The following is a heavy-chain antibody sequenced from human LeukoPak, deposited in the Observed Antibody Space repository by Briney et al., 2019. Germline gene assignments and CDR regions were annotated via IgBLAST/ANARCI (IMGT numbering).Heavy chain of an antibody. CDR3: GIRDTSDYYVF. CDR1: GFTFRTYA. V-gene: IGHV3-23*01. CDR2: TGSNGVT. J-gene: IGHJ4*02. D-gene: IGHD3-22*01. Sequence: PGGSLRLSCTGSGFTFRTYAFSCVRQAPGKGLEWVSATGSNGVTYYADSVKDRFTISRDNSKTALYLQMNGLRADDTAVYYCGIRDTSDYYVFWGQETLVTVSS.